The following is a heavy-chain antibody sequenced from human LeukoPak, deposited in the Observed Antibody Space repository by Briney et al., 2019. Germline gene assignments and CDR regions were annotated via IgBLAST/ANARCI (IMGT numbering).Heavy chain of an antibody. V-gene: IGHV1-69*06. Sequence: ASVKVSCKASGYTFTGYYMHWVRQAPGQGLEWMGGIIPIFGTANYAQKFQGRVTITADKSTSTAYMELSSLRSEDTAVYYCARGDYYYGSGSYPGSAFDIWGQGTMVTVSS. CDR3: ARGDYYYGSGSYPGSAFDI. D-gene: IGHD3-10*01. CDR2: IIPIFGTA. J-gene: IGHJ3*02. CDR1: GYTFTGYY.